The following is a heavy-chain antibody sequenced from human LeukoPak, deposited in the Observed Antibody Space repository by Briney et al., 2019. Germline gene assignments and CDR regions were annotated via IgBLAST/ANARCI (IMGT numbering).Heavy chain of an antibody. CDR3: ARDESVDDILDV. CDR2: INPSGGST. Sequence: ASVKVSCKASGYTFTSYYMHWVRQAPGQGLEWMGIINPSGGSTSYAQKFQGRVTMTRDTSTSTVYMELSNLRSEDTAVYYCARDESVDDILDVWGQGTTVTVSS. V-gene: IGHV1-46*01. D-gene: IGHD3-9*01. J-gene: IGHJ6*02. CDR1: GYTFTSYY.